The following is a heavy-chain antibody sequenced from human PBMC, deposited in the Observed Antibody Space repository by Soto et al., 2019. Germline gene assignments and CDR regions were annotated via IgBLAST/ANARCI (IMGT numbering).Heavy chain of an antibody. CDR1: GYTFTSYG. V-gene: IGHV1-18*01. CDR3: AKDAKFDYIYTRYFLHDL. Sequence: ASVKVSCKASGYTFTSYGISWVRQAPGQGLEWMGWISAYNGNTNYAQKLQGRVTMTTDISTSTAYLELRSLRSDDTAVYYCAKDAKFDYIYTRYFLHDLWGQGTPVTVSS. J-gene: IGHJ5*02. CDR2: ISAYNGNT. D-gene: IGHD3-9*01.